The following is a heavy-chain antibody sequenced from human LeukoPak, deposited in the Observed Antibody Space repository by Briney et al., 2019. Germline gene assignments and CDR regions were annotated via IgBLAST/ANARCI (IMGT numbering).Heavy chain of an antibody. V-gene: IGHV3-11*01. D-gene: IGHD1-26*01. CDR2: ISSSGTTI. CDR3: ARRRDSGSLQHFDY. CDR1: GFTFSDYY. Sequence: GGSLRLSCAASGFTFSDYYMSGIRQAPGKGLEGVSYISSSGTTIYYADSVKGRFTISRDNAKNSLYLQMNSLRAEDTAVYYCARRRDSGSLQHFDYWGQGTLVTVSS. J-gene: IGHJ4*02.